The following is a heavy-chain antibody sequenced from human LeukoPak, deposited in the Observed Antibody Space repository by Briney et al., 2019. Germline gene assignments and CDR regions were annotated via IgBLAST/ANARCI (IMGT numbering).Heavy chain of an antibody. CDR2: INTNTGNP. CDR1: GYTFTSYA. CDR3: AREDILTGRSDAFDI. V-gene: IGHV7-4-1*02. J-gene: IGHJ3*02. Sequence: ASVKVSCKASGYTFTSYAMNWVRQAPGQGLEWMGWINTNTGNPTYAQGFTGRYVSSLDTSVSTAYLQISSLKAEDTAVYYCAREDILTGRSDAFDIWGQGTMVTVSS. D-gene: IGHD3-9*01.